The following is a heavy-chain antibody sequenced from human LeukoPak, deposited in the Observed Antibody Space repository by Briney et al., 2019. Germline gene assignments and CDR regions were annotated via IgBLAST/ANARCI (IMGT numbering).Heavy chain of an antibody. CDR3: ARGRLGLRFTQQLPSPLNWFDP. D-gene: IGHD5-12*01. J-gene: IGHJ5*02. CDR2: INPNSGGT. Sequence: ASVRVSCKASGYTFTGYYMHWVRQAPGQGLEWMGWINPNSGGTNYAQKFQGRVTMTRDTSISTAYMELSRLRSDDTAVYYCARGRLGLRFTQQLPSPLNWFDPWGQGTLVTVSS. CDR1: GYTFTGYY. V-gene: IGHV1-2*02.